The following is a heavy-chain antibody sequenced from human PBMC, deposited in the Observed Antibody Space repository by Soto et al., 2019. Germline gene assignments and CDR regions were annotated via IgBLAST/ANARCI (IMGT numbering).Heavy chain of an antibody. D-gene: IGHD6-19*01. Sequence: PGGSLRLSCAASGFTFSSYWMHWVRQAPGKGLVWVSRINSDGSSTSYADSVKGRFTISRDNAKNTLYLQMNSLRAEDTAVYYCAGAGRSSGWYYYYYGMGVWGQGTTVTVSS. CDR1: GFTFSSYW. CDR3: AGAGRSSGWYYYYYGMGV. J-gene: IGHJ6*02. CDR2: INSDGSST. V-gene: IGHV3-74*01.